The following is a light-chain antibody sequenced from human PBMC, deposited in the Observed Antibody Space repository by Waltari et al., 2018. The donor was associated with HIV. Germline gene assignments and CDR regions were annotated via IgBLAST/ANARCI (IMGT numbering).Light chain of an antibody. V-gene: IGLV2-14*01. J-gene: IGLJ2*01. Sequence: QSALTPPASVSGSPGPPPPISRPATSSAVAGYHYVSWYQPHPGKAPKLMMYEGSNRPSGVSNRFSGSKSDNTASLTISGLQAEDEADYYCSSYTSSSTLVFGGGTKLTVL. CDR2: EGS. CDR3: SSYTSSSTLV. CDR1: SSAVAGYHY.